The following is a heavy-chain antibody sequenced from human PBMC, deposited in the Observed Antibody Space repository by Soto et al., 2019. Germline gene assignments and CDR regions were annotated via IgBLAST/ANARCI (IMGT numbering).Heavy chain of an antibody. CDR2: ISGSDGKT. J-gene: IGHJ1*01. CDR3: ARWSYPDY. CDR1: GFSFGSYA. D-gene: IGHD3-10*01. Sequence: GVSLRLSCAASGFSFGSYALSWVRQAPGKGLEWVSTISGSDGKTFYADSVKGRFSISRDTSQSTLYLQMNSLRADDTAMYYCARWSYPDYWGQGTRVTVSS. V-gene: IGHV3-23*01.